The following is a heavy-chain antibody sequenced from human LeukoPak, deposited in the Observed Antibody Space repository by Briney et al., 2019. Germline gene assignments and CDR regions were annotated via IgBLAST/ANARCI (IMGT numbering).Heavy chain of an antibody. Sequence: SGPTLVKPTETLTLTCTFSGFSLNTRGLGVGWIRHAPGKALEWLALISRDDDKRYRPSLKSRLTITKDTSKNQVALTLANLDPVDTATYYCAHTGSAHGDDWFDPWGQGTLVTVST. V-gene: IGHV2-5*02. CDR2: ISRDDDK. D-gene: IGHD7-27*01. CDR1: GFSLNTRGLG. J-gene: IGHJ5*02. CDR3: AHTGSAHGDDWFDP.